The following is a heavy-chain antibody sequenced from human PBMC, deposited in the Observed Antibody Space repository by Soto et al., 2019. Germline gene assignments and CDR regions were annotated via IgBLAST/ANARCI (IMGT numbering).Heavy chain of an antibody. CDR2: IIPILGIA. J-gene: IGHJ3*02. Sequence: SVKVSCKASGGTFSSYTISWVRQAPGQGLEWMGRIIPILGIANYAQKFQGRVTITADKSTSTAYMELSSLRSEDTAVYYCATSQGGYCSGGSCYFGDAFDIWGQGTMVTVSS. V-gene: IGHV1-69*02. CDR1: GGTFSSYT. D-gene: IGHD2-15*01. CDR3: ATSQGGYCSGGSCYFGDAFDI.